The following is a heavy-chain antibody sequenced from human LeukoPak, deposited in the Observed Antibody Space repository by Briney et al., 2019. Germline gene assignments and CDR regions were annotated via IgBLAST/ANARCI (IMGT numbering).Heavy chain of an antibody. CDR3: AKYYYGTRGNYFGMDV. J-gene: IGHJ6*02. CDR2: VSGGGSST. Sequence: GGSLRLSCAASGFTFSSYAMTWVRQAPGKGLEWVSFVSGGGSSTYYADSVKGRFTISRDNSKNTLYLQMNSLRAEDTAVYYCAKYYYGTRGNYFGMDVWGQGTTVTVSS. CDR1: GFTFSSYA. D-gene: IGHD1-26*01. V-gene: IGHV3-23*01.